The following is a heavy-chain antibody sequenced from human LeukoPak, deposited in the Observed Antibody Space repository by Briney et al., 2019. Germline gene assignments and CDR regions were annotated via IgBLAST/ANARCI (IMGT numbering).Heavy chain of an antibody. D-gene: IGHD2-8*01. J-gene: IGHJ6*03. CDR2: ITSSGTYI. Sequence: GGSLRLSCAASGLTFSSYTMNWVRQAPGKGLEWVSSITSSGTYIYYSDSLKGRFTISRDNAKNSLYPQMNSLRAEDTAVYYCASGPKMEYYNYYMDVWGKGTTVTISS. CDR1: GLTFSSYT. V-gene: IGHV3-21*01. CDR3: ASGPKMEYYNYYMDV.